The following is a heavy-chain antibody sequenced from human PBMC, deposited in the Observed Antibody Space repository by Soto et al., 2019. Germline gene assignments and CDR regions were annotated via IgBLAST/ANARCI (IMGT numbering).Heavy chain of an antibody. J-gene: IGHJ4*02. CDR1: GFTFSSYS. D-gene: IGHD3-3*01. CDR2: ISSSSSNI. V-gene: IGHV3-21*01. Sequence: PGGSLRLSCAASGFTFSSYSMNWVRQAPGKGLEWVSSISSSSSNIYYADSVKGRFTISRDNAKNTLYLQMNSLRAEDTAVYYCAAWYDPQAGFDYWGQGTLVTVSS. CDR3: AAWYDPQAGFDY.